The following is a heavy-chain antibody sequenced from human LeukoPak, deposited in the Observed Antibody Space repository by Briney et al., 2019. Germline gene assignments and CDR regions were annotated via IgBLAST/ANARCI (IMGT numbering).Heavy chain of an antibody. Sequence: GGSLRLSCAASEFTFSGSGIHWVRQASGKGLEWVGRIRSKAKNYATSYAASVKGRFTISRDDSQNTAYLQMNSLKTEDTAVYYCTSGNYYSFDNWGQGTLVTVSS. CDR3: TSGNYYSFDN. V-gene: IGHV3-73*01. D-gene: IGHD1-26*01. J-gene: IGHJ4*02. CDR2: IRSKAKNYAT. CDR1: EFTFSGSG.